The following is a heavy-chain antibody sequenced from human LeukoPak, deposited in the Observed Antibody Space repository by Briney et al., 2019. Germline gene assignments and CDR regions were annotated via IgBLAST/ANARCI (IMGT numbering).Heavy chain of an antibody. CDR3: ARSNYYDYVWGSSPDY. J-gene: IGHJ4*02. D-gene: IGHD3-16*01. V-gene: IGHV1-8*01. CDR2: MNPNSGNT. CDR1: GYTFTSYD. Sequence: ASVKVSCKASGYTFTSYDINWVRQATGQGLEWMGWMNPNSGNTGYAQKFQGRVTMTRNTSISTAYMELSSLRSEDTAVYYCARSNYYDYVWGSSPDYWGQGTLVTLSS.